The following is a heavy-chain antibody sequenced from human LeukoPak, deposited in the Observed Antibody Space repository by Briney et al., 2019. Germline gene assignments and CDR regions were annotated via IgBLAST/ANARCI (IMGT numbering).Heavy chain of an antibody. CDR3: ARDWGYYSDLYYGMDV. Sequence: GSLSLSCAASGFTFSSYGMHWVRQAPGKGLEWVAVISYDGSNKYYADSVKGRFTISRDNSKNTLYLQMNSLRAEDTALYYCARDWGYYSDLYYGMDVWGQGTTVTVSS. J-gene: IGHJ6*02. CDR2: ISYDGSNK. CDR1: GFTFSSYG. V-gene: IGHV3-30*03. D-gene: IGHD2-15*01.